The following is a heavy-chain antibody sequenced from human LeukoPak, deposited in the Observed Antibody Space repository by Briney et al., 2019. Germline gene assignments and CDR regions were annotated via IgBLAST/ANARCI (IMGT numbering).Heavy chain of an antibody. D-gene: IGHD4-23*01. CDR3: VCPRVAPY. Sequence: PGRSLRLSCAASGFTFSTFSMYWVRQAPGKGLEWVALISHSGSEKYYADSVKGRFTISRDNAKNSLYLQLSSPRVEDTAVYYCVCPRVAPYWGQGTLVTVSS. CDR2: ISHSGSEK. V-gene: IGHV3-30-3*01. J-gene: IGHJ4*02. CDR1: GFTFSTFS.